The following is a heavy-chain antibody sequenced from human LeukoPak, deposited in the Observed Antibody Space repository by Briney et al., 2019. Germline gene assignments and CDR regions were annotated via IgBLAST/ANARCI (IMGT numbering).Heavy chain of an antibody. V-gene: IGHV3-23*01. CDR3: AKMYDTMIVVVIPSFDY. Sequence: GGSLRLSCAASGFTFSSYAMSWVRQAPGKGLEWVSAISGSGGSTYYADSVKGRFTISRDNSNNTLYLQMNSLRAEDTAVYYCAKMYDTMIVVVIPSFDYWGQGTLVTVSS. D-gene: IGHD3-22*01. CDR1: GFTFSSYA. CDR2: ISGSGGST. J-gene: IGHJ4*02.